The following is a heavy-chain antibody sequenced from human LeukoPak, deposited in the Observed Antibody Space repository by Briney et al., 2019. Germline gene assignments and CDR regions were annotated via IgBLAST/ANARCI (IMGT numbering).Heavy chain of an antibody. CDR1: GFTFSSYG. V-gene: IGHV3-30*18. CDR3: AKDYYDSSGYYSSGY. D-gene: IGHD3-22*01. J-gene: IGHJ4*02. CDR2: ISYDGSNK. Sequence: GGSLRLSCAASGFTFSSYGMHWVRQAPGKGLEWVAVISYDGSNKYYADSVKGRFTISKDNSKNTLYLQMNSLRAEDTAVYYCAKDYYDSSGYYSSGYWGQGTLVTVSS.